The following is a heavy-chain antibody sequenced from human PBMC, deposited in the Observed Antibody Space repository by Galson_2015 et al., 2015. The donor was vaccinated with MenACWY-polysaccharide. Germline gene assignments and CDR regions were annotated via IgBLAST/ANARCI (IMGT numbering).Heavy chain of an antibody. V-gene: IGHV3-7*01. Sequence: SLRLSFAASGLTFSNLGMTWVRPAPGKGLEWGANIKKDGTEKYYTGSVKGRFTISRDNAKNSLDLQMDSLRAEDTATYYCARSGRMDVWGQGTTVTVSS. CDR2: IKKDGTEK. CDR1: GLTFSNLG. J-gene: IGHJ6*02. CDR3: ARSGRMDV. D-gene: IGHD1-26*01.